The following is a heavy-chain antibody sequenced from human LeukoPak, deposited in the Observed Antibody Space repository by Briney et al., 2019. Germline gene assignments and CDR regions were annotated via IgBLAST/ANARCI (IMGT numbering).Heavy chain of an antibody. CDR3: ARLGRDYDILTGYYHPPL. CDR1: GGSISSYY. D-gene: IGHD3-9*01. CDR2: IYYSGST. J-gene: IGHJ4*02. V-gene: IGHV4-59*08. Sequence: PSETLSLTCTVSGGSISSYYWSWIRQPPGKGLEWNGYIYYSGSTNYNPSLKSRVTISVDTSKNQFSLKLSSVTAADTAVYYCARLGRDYDILTGYYHPPLWGQGTLVTVSS.